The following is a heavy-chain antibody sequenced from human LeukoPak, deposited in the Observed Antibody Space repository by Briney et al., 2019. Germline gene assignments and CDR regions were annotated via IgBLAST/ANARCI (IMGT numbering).Heavy chain of an antibody. CDR1: GFTFSTFG. CDR3: AKADTFENYFDC. D-gene: IGHD3-9*01. Sequence: GGSLRLSCAASGFTFSTFGMNWVRQAAGKGLEWVALVSPDGSHVNYADSVKGRFTISRDNSKNMMNLQMNSLTSDDTAVYFCAKADTFENYFDCWGQGTLVTVSS. V-gene: IGHV3-30*18. J-gene: IGHJ4*02. CDR2: VSPDGSHV.